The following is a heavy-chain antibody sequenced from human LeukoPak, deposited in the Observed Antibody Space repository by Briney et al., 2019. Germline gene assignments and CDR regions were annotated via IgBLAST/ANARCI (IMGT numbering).Heavy chain of an antibody. CDR1: GFTFSSSA. Sequence: GGSLRLSCAASGFTFSSSAMSWVRQAPGKGLEWVSAISGSGGSTYYADSVKGRFTISRDNSKNMLYLQMNSLRADDTAVYYCAKERGSGSYYDYYYYMDVWGKGTTVTVSS. CDR2: ISGSGGST. J-gene: IGHJ6*03. D-gene: IGHD3-10*01. CDR3: AKERGSGSYYDYYYYMDV. V-gene: IGHV3-23*01.